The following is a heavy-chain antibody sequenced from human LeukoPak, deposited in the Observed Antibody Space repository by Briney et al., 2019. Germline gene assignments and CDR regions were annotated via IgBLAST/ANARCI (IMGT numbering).Heavy chain of an antibody. D-gene: IGHD6-13*01. CDR1: GFIFSSYW. CDR3: ARAIAAAGNY. J-gene: IGHJ4*02. CDR2: IKQDGSEK. Sequence: PGGSLRLSCAASGFIFSSYWMSWVRQAPGKGLEWVANIKQDGSEKYYVDSVRGRFTISRDNAKNSTYLHMNSLRAEDTAIYYCARAIAAAGNYWGQGTLVTVSS. V-gene: IGHV3-7*01.